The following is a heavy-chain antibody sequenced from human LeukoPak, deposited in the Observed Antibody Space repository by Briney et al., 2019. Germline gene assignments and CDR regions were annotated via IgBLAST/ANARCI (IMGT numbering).Heavy chain of an antibody. CDR2: INSDGSTT. CDR3: ARGPYYTSTWYDPRFDY. CDR1: GFTFSSYW. J-gene: IGHJ4*02. Sequence: GGSLRLSCVVSGFTFSSYWMHWVRQAPGKGLVWVSRINSDGSTTTYADSVKGRFTISRDNAKNSLYLQMNSLRAEDTALYYCARGPYYTSTWYDPRFDYWGQGTLVTVSS. D-gene: IGHD6-13*01. V-gene: IGHV3-74*01.